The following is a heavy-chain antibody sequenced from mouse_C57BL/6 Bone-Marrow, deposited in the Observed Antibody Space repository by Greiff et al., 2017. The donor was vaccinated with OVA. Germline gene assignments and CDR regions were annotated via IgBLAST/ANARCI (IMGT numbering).Heavy chain of an antibody. CDR3: ARPLLLRDWYFDV. CDR2: IHPNSGST. V-gene: IGHV1-64*01. J-gene: IGHJ1*03. CDR1: GYTFTSYW. D-gene: IGHD1-1*01. Sequence: VQLQQSGAELVKPGASVKLSCKASGYTFTSYWMHWVKQRPGQGLEWIGMIHPNSGSTNYNEKFKSKATLTVDKSSSTAYMQLSSLTSEDSAVYYCARPLLLRDWYFDVWGTGTTVTVSS.